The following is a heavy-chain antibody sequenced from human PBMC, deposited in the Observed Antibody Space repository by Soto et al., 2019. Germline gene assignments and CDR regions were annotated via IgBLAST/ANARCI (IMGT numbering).Heavy chain of an antibody. J-gene: IGHJ4*02. Sequence: EVPLLESGGGLVQPGGSLRLSCAASGFTFSSYAMSWVRQAPGKGLEWVSAISGSGGSTYYADSVKGRFTISRDNSKNTLYLQMNSLRAEDTAVYYCAKGRYYYGSGSYYPFDYWGQGTLVTVSS. CDR1: GFTFSSYA. D-gene: IGHD3-10*01. CDR3: AKGRYYYGSGSYYPFDY. CDR2: ISGSGGST. V-gene: IGHV3-23*01.